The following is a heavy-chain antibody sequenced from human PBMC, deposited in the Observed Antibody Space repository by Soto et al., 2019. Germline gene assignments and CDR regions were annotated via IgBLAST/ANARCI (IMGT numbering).Heavy chain of an antibody. CDR2: IYSSGTT. Sequence: QVQLQESGPGLVKPSETLSLTCTVSGGSMSSYYWSWIRQTPGKGLEWIGHIYSSGTTNYNPSLKXRXTXSXXTAKNQFSLKLTSVTAADTAVYYCTSGGGSSGFFDWGQGTLVTVSS. CDR1: GGSMSSYY. D-gene: IGHD3-22*01. CDR3: TSGGGSSGFFD. V-gene: IGHV4-59*01. J-gene: IGHJ4*02.